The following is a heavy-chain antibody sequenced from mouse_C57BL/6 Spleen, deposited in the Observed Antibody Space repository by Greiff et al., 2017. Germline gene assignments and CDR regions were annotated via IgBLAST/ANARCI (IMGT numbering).Heavy chain of an antibody. J-gene: IGHJ2*01. V-gene: IGHV1-69*01. D-gene: IGHD2-4*01. Sequence: QVQLQQPGAELVMPGASVKLSCKASGYTFTSYWMHWVKQRPGQGLEWIGEIDPSDSYTNYNQKFKGKSTLTVDKSSSTAYLQLSSLTSEDSAVYYCAISYDYLDYWGQGTTLTVSS. CDR2: IDPSDSYT. CDR3: AISYDYLDY. CDR1: GYTFTSYW.